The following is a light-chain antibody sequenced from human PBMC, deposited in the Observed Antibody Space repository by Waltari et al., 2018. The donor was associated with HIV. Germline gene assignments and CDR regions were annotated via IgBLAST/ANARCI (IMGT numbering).Light chain of an antibody. J-gene: IGKJ5*01. CDR3: QQRSNWPPSIT. V-gene: IGKV3-11*01. CDR1: QSVRSY. Sequence: EIVLTQSPATLSLSPGDRATLSCRASQSVRSYLAWYQQKPGQAPRLLIYDASDRATGTPARFSGSGSGTDFTLTISSLEPEDFAVYYCQQRSNWPPSITFGQGTRLEIK. CDR2: DAS.